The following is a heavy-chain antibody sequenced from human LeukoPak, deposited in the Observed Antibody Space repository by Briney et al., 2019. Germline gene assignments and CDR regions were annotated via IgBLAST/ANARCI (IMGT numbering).Heavy chain of an antibody. CDR2: MNVKSGTA. D-gene: IGHD4/OR15-4a*01. V-gene: IGHV1-8*01. CDR3: ARLPGYFGAS. CDR1: GYPFTSYV. Sequence: GASVKVSCKASGYPFTSYVLQWVRQAAGQGLEWMGCMNVKSGTADYAQKFQGRVTMTRNTSISTAYMELSSLRPEDTAVYYCARLPGYFGASWGQGTLVTVSS. J-gene: IGHJ5*02.